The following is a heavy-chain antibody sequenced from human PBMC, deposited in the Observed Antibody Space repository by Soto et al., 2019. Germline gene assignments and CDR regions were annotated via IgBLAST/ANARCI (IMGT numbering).Heavy chain of an antibody. J-gene: IGHJ4*02. D-gene: IGHD2-2*01. V-gene: IGHV4-34*01. CDR3: ARSTGDSSFGFDY. CDR2: INHSGST. Sequence: QVQLQQWGAGLLKPSETLSLTCAVYGGSFSGYYWSWIRQPPGKGLEWIGEINHSGSTDYNPSLKSRVIISVDTSKNQSSMKLSSVTAADTAVYYCARSTGDSSFGFDYWDQGTLVTVSS. CDR1: GGSFSGYY.